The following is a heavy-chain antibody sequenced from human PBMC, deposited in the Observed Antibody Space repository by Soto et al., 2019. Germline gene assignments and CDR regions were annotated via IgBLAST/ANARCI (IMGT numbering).Heavy chain of an antibody. Sequence: LRLSCAASGFTFSSYGMHWVRQAPGKGLEWVAVISYDGSNKYYADSVKGRFTISRDNSKNTLYLQMNSLRAEDTAVYYCAKDRAVTTRNYFDYWGQGTLVTVSS. CDR2: ISYDGSNK. J-gene: IGHJ4*02. CDR1: GFTFSSYG. D-gene: IGHD4-17*01. CDR3: AKDRAVTTRNYFDY. V-gene: IGHV3-30*18.